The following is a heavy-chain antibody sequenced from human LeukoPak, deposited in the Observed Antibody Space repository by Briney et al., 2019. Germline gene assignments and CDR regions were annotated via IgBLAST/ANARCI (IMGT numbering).Heavy chain of an antibody. D-gene: IGHD3-10*01. J-gene: IGHJ4*02. Sequence: SETLSLTCTVSGGSISSYYWSWIRQPPGKGLEWIGYIYYSGSTNYNPSLKSRVTISVDTSKNQFSLKLSSVTAADTAVYYCARDSGDYYGSGSYNYWGQGTLVTVSS. V-gene: IGHV4-59*01. CDR1: GGSISSYY. CDR2: IYYSGST. CDR3: ARDSGDYYGSGSYNY.